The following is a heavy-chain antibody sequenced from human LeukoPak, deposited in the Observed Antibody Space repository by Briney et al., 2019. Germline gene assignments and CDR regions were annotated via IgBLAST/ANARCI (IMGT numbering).Heavy chain of an antibody. Sequence: GGSLRLSCAVSGFTFSSYWMHWVRQAPGKGLVWVSRINSDGSSTSYADSVKGRFTISRDNAKNTLYLQMNSLRAEDTAVYYCARVDYYYGMDVWGQGTTVTVSS. CDR1: GFTFSSYW. J-gene: IGHJ6*02. V-gene: IGHV3-74*01. CDR3: ARVDYYYGMDV. CDR2: INSDGSST.